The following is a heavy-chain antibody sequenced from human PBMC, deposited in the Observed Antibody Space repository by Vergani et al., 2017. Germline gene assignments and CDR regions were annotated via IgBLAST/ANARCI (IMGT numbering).Heavy chain of an antibody. CDR1: GYTFTGYY. J-gene: IGHJ4*02. V-gene: IGHV1-2*02. CDR2: INPNSGGT. Sequence: QVQLVQSGPEVKKPGASVKVSCKASGYTFTGYYMHWVRQAPGQGFEWMGWINPNSGGTNYAQKFQGRVTMTRDTSISTAYMELSRLRSDDAAVYYCASVVVRGVNLIGYWGQGTLVTVSS. CDR3: ASVVVRGVNLIGY. D-gene: IGHD3-10*01.